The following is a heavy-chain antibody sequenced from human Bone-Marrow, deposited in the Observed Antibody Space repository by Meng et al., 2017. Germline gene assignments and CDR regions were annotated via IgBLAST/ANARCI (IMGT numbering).Heavy chain of an antibody. CDR1: GFTFTSSA. CDR3: AAESNSSGYLYAFDI. CDR2: IVVGSGNA. D-gene: IGHD3-22*01. J-gene: IGHJ3*02. V-gene: IGHV1-58*01. Sequence: SVKVSCKASGFTFTSSAVQWVRQARGQRLEWIGWIVVGSGNANYAQKFQERVTITRDMSTSTAYMELSSLRSEDTAVYYCAAESNSSGYLYAFDIWGQGKMV.